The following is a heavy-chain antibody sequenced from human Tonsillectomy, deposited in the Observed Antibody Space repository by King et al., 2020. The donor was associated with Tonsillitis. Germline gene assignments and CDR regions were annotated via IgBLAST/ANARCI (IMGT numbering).Heavy chain of an antibody. J-gene: IGHJ4*02. Sequence: VQLVESGGGLEQPGRSLRLSCTASGFTFGDYAMSWVRQAPGKGLEWVGFIRSKAYGGTTEYAASVKGRFTISRDDSKSIAYLQMISLKTEDTAVYYCSREIMDCSGGSCYSPTFDYWGQGTLVTVSS. CDR2: IRSKAYGGTT. V-gene: IGHV3-49*04. CDR3: SREIMDCSGGSCYSPTFDY. CDR1: GFTFGDYA. D-gene: IGHD2-15*01.